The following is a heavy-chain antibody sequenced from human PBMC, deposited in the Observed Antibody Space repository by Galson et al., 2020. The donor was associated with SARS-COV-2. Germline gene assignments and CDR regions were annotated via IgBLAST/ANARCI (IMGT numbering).Heavy chain of an antibody. V-gene: IGHV3-30*02. J-gene: IGHJ5*02. CDR1: GFSFSSYG. D-gene: IGHD2-2*01. Sequence: GGSLRLSCAAPGFSFSSYGMHWVRQAPGKGLEWVAFTPYDGSIKYYADSVKGRFTISRDNSKNTLYLQMNSLRPEDTAVYYCAKEGASSSSSALDLWGQGTLVTVSS. CDR3: AKEGASSSSSALDL. CDR2: TPYDGSIK.